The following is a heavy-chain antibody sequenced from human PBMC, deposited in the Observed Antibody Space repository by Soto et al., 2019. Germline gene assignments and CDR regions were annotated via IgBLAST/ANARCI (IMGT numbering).Heavy chain of an antibody. CDR3: ARDPVAGTYFDY. CDR2: INAYNGNT. Sequence: ASVKVSCKASGYTFTNYGISWARQAPGQGLEWMGWINAYNGNTNYAQKLQGRVTMTTDTSTSTAYMELRSLRSDDTAVYYCARDPVAGTYFDYWGQGTLVTVSS. V-gene: IGHV1-18*01. J-gene: IGHJ4*02. D-gene: IGHD6-19*01. CDR1: GYTFTNYG.